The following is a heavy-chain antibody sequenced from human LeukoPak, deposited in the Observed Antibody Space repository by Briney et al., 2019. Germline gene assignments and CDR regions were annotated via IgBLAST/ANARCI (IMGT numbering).Heavy chain of an antibody. D-gene: IGHD3-22*01. Sequence: SQTLPLTCTVSGGSITTGNHYWNWIRQPAGKGLEWIGRIYTTGRTMYNPSLKSRVTISIDTSKKQFSLKLNSLTAADTAVYYCARDYFDSSLYLGFWGQGILVTVSS. V-gene: IGHV4-61*02. J-gene: IGHJ4*02. CDR3: ARDYFDSSLYLGF. CDR2: IYTTGRT. CDR1: GGSITTGNHY.